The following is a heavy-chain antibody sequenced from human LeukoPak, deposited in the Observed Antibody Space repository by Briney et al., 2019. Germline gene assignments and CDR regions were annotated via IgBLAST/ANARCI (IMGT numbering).Heavy chain of an antibody. CDR1: GYTFTSYD. J-gene: IGHJ4*02. V-gene: IGHV1-2*02. CDR2: MNPNSGGT. CDR3: ARDRTYYDSSGYFDY. D-gene: IGHD3-22*01. Sequence: ASVKVSCKASGYTFTSYDINWVRQATGQGLEWMGWMNPNSGGTNYAQKFQGRVTMTRDTSISTAYMELSRLRSDDTAVYYCARDRTYYDSSGYFDYWGQGTLVTVSS.